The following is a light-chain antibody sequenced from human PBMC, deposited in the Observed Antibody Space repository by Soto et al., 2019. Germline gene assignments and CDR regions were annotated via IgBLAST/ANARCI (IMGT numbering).Light chain of an antibody. V-gene: IGKV2-28*01. Sequence: DIVMTQSPLSLPVTPGEPASISCRSSQSLLHSNGYNYLDWYLQKPGQSPQLLIYLGSDRASGVPDRFSSSGSGTDFTLKISRVEAEDVGVYYCMQTLQIPQTCGQGTKVEIK. J-gene: IGKJ1*01. CDR2: LGS. CDR3: MQTLQIPQT. CDR1: QSLLHSNGYNY.